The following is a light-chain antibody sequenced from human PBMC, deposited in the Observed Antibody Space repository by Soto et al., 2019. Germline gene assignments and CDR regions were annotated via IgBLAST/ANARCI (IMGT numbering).Light chain of an antibody. J-gene: IGKJ1*01. CDR1: QGIKDY. CDR2: GAS. Sequence: ILMTQYQATLSVSPGERATLSCRASQGIKDYVAWFQQKPGQAPRLLIYGASTRATAIPARFSGSGSGTEFTLSISSLQSEDFAVYYCQQYNTWPRTFGQVTKVDIK. CDR3: QQYNTWPRT. V-gene: IGKV3-15*01.